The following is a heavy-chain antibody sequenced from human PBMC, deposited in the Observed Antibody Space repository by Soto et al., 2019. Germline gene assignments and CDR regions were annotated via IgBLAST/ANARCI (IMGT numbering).Heavy chain of an antibody. V-gene: IGHV1-18*01. CDR2: ISAYNGNT. J-gene: IGHJ4*02. Sequence: ASVKVSCKASGYTFTSYGISWVRQAPGQGLEWMGWISAYNGNTNYAQKLQGRVTMTTDTSKNQFSLKLSSVTAADTAVYYCARDSSGSYPTFDYWGQGTLVTVSS. CDR3: ARDSSGSYPTFDY. D-gene: IGHD1-26*01. CDR1: GYTFTSYG.